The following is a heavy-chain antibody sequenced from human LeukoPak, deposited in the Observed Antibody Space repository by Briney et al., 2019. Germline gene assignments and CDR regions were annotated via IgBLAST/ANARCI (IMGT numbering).Heavy chain of an antibody. D-gene: IGHD6-19*01. CDR1: GFTFSSYS. CDR3: ARDARDRIAVAGTWVLRD. Sequence: PGGSLRLSCAASGFTFSSYSMNWVRQAPGKGLEWVSSISSSSSYIYYADSVKGRFTISRDNAKNSLYLQMNSLRAEDTAVYYCARDARDRIAVAGTWVLRDWGQGTLVTVSS. CDR2: ISSSSSYI. V-gene: IGHV3-21*01. J-gene: IGHJ4*02.